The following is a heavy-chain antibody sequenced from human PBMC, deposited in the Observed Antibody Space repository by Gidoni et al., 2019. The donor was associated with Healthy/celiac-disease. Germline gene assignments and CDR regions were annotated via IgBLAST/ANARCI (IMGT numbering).Heavy chain of an antibody. CDR1: GGSISSYY. V-gene: IGHV4-4*07. D-gene: IGHD6-13*01. CDR3: ARCSSSWYLVWFDP. CDR2: IYTSGST. J-gene: IGHJ5*02. Sequence: QVQLQESGPGLVKPSETLALTCTVSGGSISSYYWSWIRQPAGKGLEWIGRIYTSGSTHYNPSLKSRVTMSVDTSKNQFSLKLSSVTAADTAVYYCARCSSSWYLVWFDPWGQGTLVTVSS.